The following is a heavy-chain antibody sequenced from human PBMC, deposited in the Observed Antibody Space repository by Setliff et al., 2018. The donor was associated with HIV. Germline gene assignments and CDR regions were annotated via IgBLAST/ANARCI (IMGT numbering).Heavy chain of an antibody. V-gene: IGHV4-39*01. CDR1: GGSIDNNKYY. Sequence: SETLSLTCSVSGGSIDNNKYYWTWIRQPPGKGLEWTGSIYHTGRTYYNRSLESRLTISIDTSKNQFSLKLTSVTAADTAMYYCARRRSSGWYHYFDYWGQGTLVTVSS. CDR2: IYHTGRT. J-gene: IGHJ4*02. D-gene: IGHD6-19*01. CDR3: ARRRSSGWYHYFDY.